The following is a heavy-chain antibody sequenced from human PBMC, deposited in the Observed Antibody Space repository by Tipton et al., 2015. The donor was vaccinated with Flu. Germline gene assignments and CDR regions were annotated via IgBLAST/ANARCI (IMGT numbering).Heavy chain of an antibody. J-gene: IGHJ6*02. CDR2: IFYTGST. V-gene: IGHV4-31*03. Sequence: LSLTCTVSGGSIGSGGDFWSWIRQRPGKGLEWIGSIFYTGSTYYKASLESRLSISVDTSKNQFSLRLVSMTAADTGIYYCARDQGFGGGLTYNYYALDVWGQGTTVTVSS. CDR1: GGSIGSGGDF. CDR3: ARDQGFGGGLTYNYYALDV. D-gene: IGHD3-10*01.